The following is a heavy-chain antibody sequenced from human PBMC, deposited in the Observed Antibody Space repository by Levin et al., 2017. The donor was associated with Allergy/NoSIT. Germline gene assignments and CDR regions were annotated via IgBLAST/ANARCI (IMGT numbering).Heavy chain of an antibody. D-gene: IGHD2-8*01. CDR2: LYKSGSGST. J-gene: IGHJ4*02. Sequence: SETLSLTCTVSGGSMASYYWTWIRQSPGRGLECIGYLYKSGSGSTNYNPSFRSRVTISIETSKNQFSLKLTSVTAADTAVYYCARITHVWSEEIWGQGTLVTVSS. CDR1: GGSMASYY. V-gene: IGHV4-59*01. CDR3: ARITHVWSEEI.